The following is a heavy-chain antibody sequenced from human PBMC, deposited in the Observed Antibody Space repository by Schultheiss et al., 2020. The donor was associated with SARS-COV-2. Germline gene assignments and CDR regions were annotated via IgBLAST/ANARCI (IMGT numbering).Heavy chain of an antibody. Sequence: GGSLRLSCAASGFTFSSYWMHWVRQAPGKGLVWVSRINSDGSSTSYADSVKGRFTISRDNSKNTLYLQMNSLRAEDTAVYYCARQGRYNWNDGDGWFDPWGQGTLVTVSS. CDR3: ARQGRYNWNDGDGWFDP. D-gene: IGHD1-1*01. CDR1: GFTFSSYW. J-gene: IGHJ5*02. CDR2: INSDGSST. V-gene: IGHV3-74*01.